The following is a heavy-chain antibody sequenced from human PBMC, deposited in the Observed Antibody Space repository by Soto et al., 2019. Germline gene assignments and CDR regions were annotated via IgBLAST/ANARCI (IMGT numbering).Heavy chain of an antibody. D-gene: IGHD4-17*01. V-gene: IGHV1-18*01. CDR3: GRGTGDYDWYFDL. CDR1: GYMFSSHG. Sequence: QVQLLQSGAEVKEPGASVKVSCKTSGYMFSSHGLYWVRQAPGQGLEWMGWISPKSGDTNYVQSFQGRLTLSTDTSTSTAYLALRSITSNGTAVYYCGRGTGDYDWYFDLWDRGTPFTVSS. J-gene: IGHJ2*01. CDR2: ISPKSGDT.